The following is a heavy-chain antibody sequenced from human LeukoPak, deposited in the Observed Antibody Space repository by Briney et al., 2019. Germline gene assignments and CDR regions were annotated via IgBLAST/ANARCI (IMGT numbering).Heavy chain of an antibody. CDR2: IIPIFGTA. V-gene: IGHV1-69*13. Sequence: GASVKVSCKASGGTFSSYAISWVRQAPGQGLEWMGGIIPIFGTANYAQKFQGRVTITADESTSTAYMELSSLRFEDTAVYYCARGSKVSLRDIVVVPALFAFDIWGQGTMVTVSS. D-gene: IGHD2-2*01. CDR3: ARGSKVSLRDIVVVPALFAFDI. CDR1: GGTFSSYA. J-gene: IGHJ3*02.